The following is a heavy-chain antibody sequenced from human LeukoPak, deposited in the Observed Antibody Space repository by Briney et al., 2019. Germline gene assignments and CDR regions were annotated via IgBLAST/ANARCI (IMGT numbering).Heavy chain of an antibody. CDR2: IYYSGST. V-gene: IGHV4-59*06. Sequence: SETLSLTCTVSGGSISSYYWSWIRQHPGKGLEWLGYIYYSGSTYYNPSLKSRVTISVDTSKNQFSLKLSFVTAADTAVYYCARGYYYYGMDVWGQGTTVTVSS. CDR1: GGSISSYY. CDR3: ARGYYYYGMDV. J-gene: IGHJ6*02.